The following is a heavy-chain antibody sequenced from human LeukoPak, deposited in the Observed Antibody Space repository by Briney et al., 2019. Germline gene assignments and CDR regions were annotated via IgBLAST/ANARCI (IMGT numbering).Heavy chain of an antibody. J-gene: IGHJ5*02. CDR1: GYTFTSYG. Sequence: ASVKVSCKASGYTFTSYGISWVRQAPGRGLEWMGWISAYNGNTNYAQKLQGRVTMTTDTSTSTAYMELRSLRSDDTAVYYCARDPHSRASFWFDPWGQGTLVTVSS. CDR2: ISAYNGNT. CDR3: ARDPHSRASFWFDP. V-gene: IGHV1-18*01. D-gene: IGHD1-26*01.